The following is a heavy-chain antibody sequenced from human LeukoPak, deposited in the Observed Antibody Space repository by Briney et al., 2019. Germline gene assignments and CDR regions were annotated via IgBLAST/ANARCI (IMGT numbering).Heavy chain of an antibody. CDR1: GYTFTSYG. Sequence: ASVKVSCKASGYTFTSYGVMWVRQAPGQGLEGMGWISVYDGNTNYAQKLQGRVTMTTDTSTSTAYMELGSLRSDDTAVYYCARVEDGYLSAFDIWGQGTMVTVSS. J-gene: IGHJ3*02. D-gene: IGHD5-24*01. V-gene: IGHV1-18*01. CDR3: ARVEDGYLSAFDI. CDR2: ISVYDGNT.